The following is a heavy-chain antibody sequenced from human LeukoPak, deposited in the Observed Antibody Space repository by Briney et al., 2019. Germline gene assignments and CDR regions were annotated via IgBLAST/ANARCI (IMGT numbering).Heavy chain of an antibody. CDR3: ARDKLGTVYYFDY. CDR1: GGSISSGSYY. CDR2: IYTSGST. V-gene: IGHV4-61*02. J-gene: IGHJ4*02. D-gene: IGHD7-27*01. Sequence: PSQTLSLTCTVSGGSISSGSYYWSWIRQPAGKGLEWIGRIYTSGSTNYNPSLKSRVTISVDTSKNQFSLKLSSVTAADTAVYYCARDKLGTVYYFDYWGQGTLVTVSS.